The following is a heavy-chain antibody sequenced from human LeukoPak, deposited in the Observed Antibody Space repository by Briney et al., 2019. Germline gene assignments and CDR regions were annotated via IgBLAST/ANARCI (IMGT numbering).Heavy chain of an antibody. CDR2: TSGSGDNT. CDR1: GFTFSTYA. Sequence: GGSLRLSCAASGFTFSTYAMSWVRQAPGKGLEWVSATSGSGDNTYYADSVKGRFTISRDNSKNTLSLQMSSLRADDTAVYYCARLHTFIAVAADFDYWGQGTLVTVSS. D-gene: IGHD6-19*01. V-gene: IGHV3-23*01. CDR3: ARLHTFIAVAADFDY. J-gene: IGHJ4*02.